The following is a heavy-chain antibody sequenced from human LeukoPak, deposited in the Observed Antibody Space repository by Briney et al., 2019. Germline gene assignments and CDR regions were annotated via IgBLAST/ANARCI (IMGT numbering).Heavy chain of an antibody. J-gene: IGHJ4*02. V-gene: IGHV3-48*03. CDR3: ARGYYYDSTGYNPFDY. D-gene: IGHD3-22*01. CDR2: ISSSGSTL. CDR1: GFTFSSYE. Sequence: GGSLRLSCAASGFTFSSYEMNLVRQAPGKGLEWVSYISSSGSTLYYADSLKGRFTISRDNAKNSLYLQMNSLRAEDTAVYYCARGYYYDSTGYNPFDYWGQGTLVTVSS.